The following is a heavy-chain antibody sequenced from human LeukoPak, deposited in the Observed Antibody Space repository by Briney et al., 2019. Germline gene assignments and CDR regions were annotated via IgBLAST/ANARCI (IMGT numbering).Heavy chain of an antibody. Sequence: ASETLSLTCTVSGGSISSYYWSWIRQPPGKGLEWIGYIYYSGSTNYNPSLKSRVTISVDTSKNQFSLKLSSVTAADTAVYYCARTIYDILTGYNFDYWGQGTLVTVSS. CDR3: ARTIYDILTGYNFDY. V-gene: IGHV4-59*01. J-gene: IGHJ4*02. CDR1: GGSISSYY. CDR2: IYYSGST. D-gene: IGHD3-9*01.